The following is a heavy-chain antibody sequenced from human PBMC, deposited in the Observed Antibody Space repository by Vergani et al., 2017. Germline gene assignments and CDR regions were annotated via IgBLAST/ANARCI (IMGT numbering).Heavy chain of an antibody. Sequence: QVQLQQWGAGLLKPSETLSLTCAVYDRSFSDYYWSWIRQPPGKGLEWIGEINHSGSTNYNPSLKSRVTISVDTSKNQFSLKLSSVTAADTAVYYCARVRMITFGGVIVARGYFDYWGQGTLVTVSS. D-gene: IGHD3-16*02. J-gene: IGHJ4*02. CDR1: DRSFSDYY. V-gene: IGHV4-34*01. CDR2: INHSGST. CDR3: ARVRMITFGGVIVARGYFDY.